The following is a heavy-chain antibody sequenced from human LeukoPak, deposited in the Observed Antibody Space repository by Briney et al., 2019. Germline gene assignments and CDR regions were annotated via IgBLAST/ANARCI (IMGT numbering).Heavy chain of an antibody. CDR2: ISPSGTNT. CDR3: ARDLGDWNDALGY. Sequence: GGSLRLSCAASGATFSSYTMSWVRQAPGKGLEWVSGISPSGTNTYHANSVKGRFTISRDNSRNTLYLQMNSLRAEDTAVYYCARDLGDWNDALGYWGQGTLVTVSS. J-gene: IGHJ4*02. CDR1: GATFSSYT. V-gene: IGHV3-23*01. D-gene: IGHD1-1*01.